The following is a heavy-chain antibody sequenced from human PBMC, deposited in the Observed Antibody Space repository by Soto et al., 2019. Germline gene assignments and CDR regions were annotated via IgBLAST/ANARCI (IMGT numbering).Heavy chain of an antibody. CDR3: ASGEDFGVAHDL. Sequence: GGSLRLSCAVSGFTFRNYWMHWVRQGPGKGLVWVSRINSDGSSTSYADSVKGRFTISRDNAKNTLYLQMNSLRAEDTAVYFCASGEDFGVAHDLWGQGTMVTVYS. CDR1: GFTFRNYW. D-gene: IGHD3-3*01. J-gene: IGHJ5*02. CDR2: INSDGSST. V-gene: IGHV3-74*01.